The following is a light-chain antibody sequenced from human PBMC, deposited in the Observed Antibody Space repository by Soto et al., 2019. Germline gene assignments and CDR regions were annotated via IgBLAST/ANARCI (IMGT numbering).Light chain of an antibody. CDR2: GAF. J-gene: IGKJ1*01. V-gene: IGKV3-15*01. Sequence: EIVMTQSPLTLSVSPGESATLSCRASQSVSSSLAWYQQKPGQAPRVLIYGAFTRATGIPARFSGSGSGTEFTLTISSLLSEDFAVYYCQQYNSWPPAFGQGTKVDIK. CDR1: QSVSSS. CDR3: QQYNSWPPA.